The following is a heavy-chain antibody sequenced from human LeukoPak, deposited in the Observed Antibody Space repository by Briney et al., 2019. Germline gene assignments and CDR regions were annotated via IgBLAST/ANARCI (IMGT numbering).Heavy chain of an antibody. V-gene: IGHV3-30*18. Sequence: GGSLRLSCAASGFTFSSYSMNWVRQAPGKGLEWVSAISHDGSNENYADSVKGRFTISRDNSKTTLYLQMNSLRVEDTAIYYCAKDWRWKQNIFAMNVWGQGTTVTVSS. D-gene: IGHD5-24*01. J-gene: IGHJ6*02. CDR3: AKDWRWKQNIFAMNV. CDR1: GFTFSSYS. CDR2: ISHDGSNE.